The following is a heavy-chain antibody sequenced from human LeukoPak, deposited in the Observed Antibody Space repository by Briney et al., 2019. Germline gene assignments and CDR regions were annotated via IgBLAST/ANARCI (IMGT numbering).Heavy chain of an antibody. D-gene: IGHD3-22*01. CDR2: INPNSGGT. CDR1: GYTFTAYY. Sequence: ASVNVSCTASGYTFTAYYMHWVRQAPGQGLEWMGWINPNSGGTNYAQKFQGRVTMTRDTSISTAYMELSRLRSDDTAVYYCASLPYSYDSSGYNFDYWGQGTLVTVSS. J-gene: IGHJ4*02. V-gene: IGHV1-2*02. CDR3: ASLPYSYDSSGYNFDY.